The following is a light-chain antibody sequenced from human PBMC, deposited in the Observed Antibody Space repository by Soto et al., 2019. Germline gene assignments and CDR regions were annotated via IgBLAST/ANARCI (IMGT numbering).Light chain of an antibody. CDR3: SSYTSTYTRV. J-gene: IGLJ3*02. CDR2: EVI. CDR1: SSDIGGYNY. V-gene: IGLV2-14*01. Sequence: QSVLTQPASVSGSPGQSITLSCTGTSSDIGGYNYVSWYQQRPGKAPKLMIYEVINRPSGVPNRFSGSKSGNTASLTISGLQAEDEADYYCSSYTSTYTRVFGGGTKLTVL.